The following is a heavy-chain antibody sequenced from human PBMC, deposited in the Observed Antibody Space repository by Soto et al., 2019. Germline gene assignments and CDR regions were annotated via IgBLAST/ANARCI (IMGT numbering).Heavy chain of an antibody. Sequence: HPGGSLRLSCAASGFTFKTYSLNWVRQAPGKGLEWVSYISETSIAIYYRDSVKGRFTISRDNAKNTLYLQMNSLRDEDTAVYYIPTLQPVREEVLNAWGQGTRVTVSS. J-gene: IGHJ5*02. D-gene: IGHD2-2*01. CDR3: PTLQPVREEVLNA. CDR1: GFTFKTYS. V-gene: IGHV3-48*02. CDR2: ISETSIAI.